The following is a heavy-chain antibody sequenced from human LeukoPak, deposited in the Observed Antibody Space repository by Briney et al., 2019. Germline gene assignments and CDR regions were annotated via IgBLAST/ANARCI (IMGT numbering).Heavy chain of an antibody. CDR1: GFTFSSYV. D-gene: IGHD4-17*01. CDR3: AKDSSTTVTTKGGPRRSFDY. CDR2: ISGSGGTT. Sequence: GGSLRLSCAASGFTFSSYVMSWVRQAPGKGLEWVSVISGSGGTTYYADSVKGRFTISRDNSKNTLYLQMNSLRAEDTAIYYCAKDSSTTVTTKGGPRRSFDYWGLGTLVTVSS. J-gene: IGHJ4*02. V-gene: IGHV3-23*01.